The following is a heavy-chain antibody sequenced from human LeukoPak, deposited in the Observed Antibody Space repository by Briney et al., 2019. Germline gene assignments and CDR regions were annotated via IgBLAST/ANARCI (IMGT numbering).Heavy chain of an antibody. D-gene: IGHD2-15*01. Sequence: SETLSLTCAVYGGSFSGYYWSWIRQPPGKGLEWIGEINHRGSTNYNPSLKSRVTISVDTSKNQFSLKLNSVTAADTAVYYCARIRYCSGGSCSWGQGTLVTVSS. J-gene: IGHJ5*02. CDR2: INHRGST. V-gene: IGHV4-34*01. CDR1: GGSFSGYY. CDR3: ARIRYCSGGSCS.